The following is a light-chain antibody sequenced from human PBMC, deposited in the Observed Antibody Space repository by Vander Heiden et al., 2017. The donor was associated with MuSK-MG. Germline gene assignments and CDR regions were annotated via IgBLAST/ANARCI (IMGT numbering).Light chain of an antibody. CDR3: QQYNNWPPLT. J-gene: IGKJ4*01. V-gene: IGKV3-15*01. Sequence: EIVMTQSPATLSVSPGERAPLSCRASQSVSSNLAWYQQKPGQAPRLLIYGASTRATGIPARFSGSGSGTEFTLTISSLQYEDFAVYYCQQYNNWPPLTFGGGTKVEIK. CDR1: QSVSSN. CDR2: GAS.